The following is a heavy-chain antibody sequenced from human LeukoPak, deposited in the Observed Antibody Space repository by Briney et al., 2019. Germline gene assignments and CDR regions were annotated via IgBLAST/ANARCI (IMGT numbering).Heavy chain of an antibody. J-gene: IGHJ1*01. CDR2: IYYSGST. CDR1: GGSISSYY. D-gene: IGHD6-13*01. Sequence: ASETLSLTCTVSGGSISSYYWSWIRQPPGKGLEWIGYIYYSGSTNYNPSLKSRVTISVDTSKNQFSLKLSSVTAADTAVYYCARIAAAGTGFQHWGQGTLVTVSS. V-gene: IGHV4-59*08. CDR3: ARIAAAGTGFQH.